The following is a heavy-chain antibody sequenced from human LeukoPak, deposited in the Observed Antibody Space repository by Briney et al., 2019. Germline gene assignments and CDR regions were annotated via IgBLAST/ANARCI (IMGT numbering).Heavy chain of an antibody. D-gene: IGHD3-10*01. J-gene: IGHJ4*02. V-gene: IGHV3-30*02. CDR2: IRYDGSNK. CDR1: GFTFSSYG. CDR3: ARKVDYYGSGSYYLNFDY. Sequence: GGSLRLSCAASGFTFSSYGIHWVRQAPGRGLEWVAFIRYDGSNKYYTDSVKGRFTISRDNSKNTLYLQMNSLRAEDTAVYYCARKVDYYGSGSYYLNFDYWGQGTLVTVSS.